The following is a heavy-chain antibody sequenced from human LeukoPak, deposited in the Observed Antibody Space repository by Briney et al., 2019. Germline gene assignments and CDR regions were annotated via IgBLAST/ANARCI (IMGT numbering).Heavy chain of an antibody. V-gene: IGHV3-74*01. J-gene: IGHJ4*02. D-gene: IGHD6-13*01. CDR2: IRHDAGVT. CDR3: AREAVIAAAPFDY. Sequence: GGSLRLSCAASGFTFSNYWMHWVRQAPGKGLVWVSRIRHDAGVTTYADSVKGRFTISRDNAKNSLYLQMNSLRAEDTAVYYCAREAVIAAAPFDYWGQGTLVTVSS. CDR1: GFTFSNYW.